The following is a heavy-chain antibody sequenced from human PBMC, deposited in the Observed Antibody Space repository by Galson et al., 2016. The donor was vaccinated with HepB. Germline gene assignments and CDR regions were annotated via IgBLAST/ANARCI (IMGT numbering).Heavy chain of an antibody. CDR3: ARDRGSYPDFGDDYYMDV. CDR2: IYYDGST. D-gene: IGHD3/OR15-3a*01. V-gene: IGHV4-28*03. J-gene: IGHJ6*03. CDR1: GYSISSSNW. Sequence: SETLSLTCTVSGYSISSSNWWGWIRQPPGKGLEWIGYIYYDGSTYYNPSLQSRITMSIDTTKNQFTLNLRSVTAADTAVYYCARDRGSYPDFGDDYYMDVWGKGTTVTVSS.